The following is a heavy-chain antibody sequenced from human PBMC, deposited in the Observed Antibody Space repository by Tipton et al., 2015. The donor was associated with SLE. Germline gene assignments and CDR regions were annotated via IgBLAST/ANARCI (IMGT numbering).Heavy chain of an antibody. V-gene: IGHV4-59*08. J-gene: IGHJ4*02. CDR3: ARHGTVTSYYFDY. D-gene: IGHD4-17*01. Sequence: TLSLTCTFSGGSISSYYWSWIRQPPGKGLEWIGYIYYSGSTNYNPSLKSRVTISVDTSKNQFSLKLSSVTAADTAVYYCARHGTVTSYYFDYWGQGTPVTVSS. CDR2: IYYSGST. CDR1: GGSISSYY.